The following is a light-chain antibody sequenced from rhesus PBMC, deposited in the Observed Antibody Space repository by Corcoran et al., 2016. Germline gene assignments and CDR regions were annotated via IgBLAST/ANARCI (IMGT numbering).Light chain of an antibody. V-gene: IGKV3-42*03. Sequence: EIVMTQSPATLSLSPGERATLSCRASQSVSSSLAWYQQKTGQAPRLLIYGASSRATGIPDRFSGSGSGTEFTLTFISLEPADFAVYYCQQYSNWLTFGGGTKVEIK. J-gene: IGKJ4*01. CDR2: GAS. CDR3: QQYSNWLT. CDR1: QSVSSS.